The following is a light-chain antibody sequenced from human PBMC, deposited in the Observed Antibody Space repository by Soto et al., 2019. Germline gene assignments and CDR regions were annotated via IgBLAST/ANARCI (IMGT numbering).Light chain of an antibody. V-gene: IGLV1-40*01. CDR2: GNS. J-gene: IGLJ7*01. CDR1: SSNIGAGYD. Sequence: QSVLTQPPSVSVAPGQRVTISCTGSSSNIGAGYDVHWYQQLPGTAPKLLIYGNSNRPSGVPDRFSGSKSGTSASLAITGLQAEDEADYYCQSYDSSLSGSHAVFGGGTQLTVL. CDR3: QSYDSSLSGSHAV.